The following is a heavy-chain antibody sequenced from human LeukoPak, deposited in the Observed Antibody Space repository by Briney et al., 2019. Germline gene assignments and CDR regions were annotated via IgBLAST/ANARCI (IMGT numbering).Heavy chain of an antibody. J-gene: IGHJ4*02. CDR3: ARDPGGYSYGYYFDN. V-gene: IGHV3-7*05. CDR2: IKQDGSEK. D-gene: IGHD5-18*01. CDR1: GFTFSNFW. Sequence: GGSLRLSCAASGFTFSNFWMSWDRPAPGKGLEWVANIKQDGSEKYYVDSVKGRFTNSRDNDKKSLYLQMSSLRAEDTAVYFCARDPGGYSYGYYFDNGGQGTTVTVSS.